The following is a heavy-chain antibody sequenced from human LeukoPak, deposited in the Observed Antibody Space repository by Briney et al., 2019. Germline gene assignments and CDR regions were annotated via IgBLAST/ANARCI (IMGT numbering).Heavy chain of an antibody. CDR3: AKEDFRDHTIGFDS. J-gene: IGHJ5*01. V-gene: IGHV3-23*01. D-gene: IGHD4-17*01. CDR2: ISGSGGT. Sequence: GGSLRLSCAASGFTFSNYAVSWVRQAPGRGLEWLSAISGSGGTYYIPSVKGRFIVSRDNSRNTLYLQLNSLRAEDTAIYYSAKEDFRDHTIGFDSWDQGTLVTVSS. CDR1: GFTFSNYA.